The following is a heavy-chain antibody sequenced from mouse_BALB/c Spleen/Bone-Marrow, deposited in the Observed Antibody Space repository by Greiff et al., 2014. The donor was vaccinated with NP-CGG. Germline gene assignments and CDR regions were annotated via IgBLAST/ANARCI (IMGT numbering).Heavy chain of an antibody. D-gene: IGHD1-1*01. CDR1: GFTFSRFG. CDR3: AAITTVVARYAMDY. CDR2: ISSGSSTI. J-gene: IGHJ4*01. V-gene: IGHV5-17*02. Sequence: DVNLVASGGGLVQPGGSRKLSCAASGFTFSRFGMHWVRQAPEKGLEWVAYISSGSSTIYYADTVKGRFTISRDNPKNTLFLQMTSLRSEDTAMYYCAAITTVVARYAMDYWGQGTSVTVSS.